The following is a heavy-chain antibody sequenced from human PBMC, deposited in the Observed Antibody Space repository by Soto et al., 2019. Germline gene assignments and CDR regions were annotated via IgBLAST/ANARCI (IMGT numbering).Heavy chain of an antibody. CDR1: GFTFSGSA. CDR2: IRSKANNYAT. J-gene: IGHJ4*02. CDR3: TRGYGDYVRDY. Sequence: EVQLVESGGGLVQPGESLKLSCAVSGFTFSGSAMHWVRQASGKGLEWVGRIRSKANNYATAYAASVKGRFTISRDDSKTTAYLPMNSLKSEDPAVYYCTRGYGDYVRDYWGQGTLVTVSS. D-gene: IGHD4-17*01. V-gene: IGHV3-73*01.